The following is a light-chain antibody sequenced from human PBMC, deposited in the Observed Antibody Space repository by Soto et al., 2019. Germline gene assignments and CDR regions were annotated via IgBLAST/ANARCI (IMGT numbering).Light chain of an antibody. Sequence: QSVLTQPPSASGTPGQRVIISCSGTSANIGNNFVCWYQHLPGMAPKLLIYSTDQRPSGVPDRFSGSKSGTSASLAISGLRSEDEDDYYCVAWDDSLSGLVFGTGTKVTVL. V-gene: IGLV1-47*02. J-gene: IGLJ1*01. CDR2: STD. CDR1: SANIGNNF. CDR3: VAWDDSLSGLV.